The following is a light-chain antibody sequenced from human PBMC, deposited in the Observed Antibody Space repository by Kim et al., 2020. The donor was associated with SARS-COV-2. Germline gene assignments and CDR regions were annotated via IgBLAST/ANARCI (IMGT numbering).Light chain of an antibody. J-gene: IGKJ1*01. CDR2: DAS. V-gene: IGKV3-15*01. CDR1: QSVNSN. CDR3: QQYEYWRS. Sequence: SVSPGERAALSCRASQSVNSNLAWYQHKPGQAPRLLIYDASTRATGVPARFSGSGSGTEFTFTISSLQSDDFAVYYCQQYEYWRSFGQGTKVEIK.